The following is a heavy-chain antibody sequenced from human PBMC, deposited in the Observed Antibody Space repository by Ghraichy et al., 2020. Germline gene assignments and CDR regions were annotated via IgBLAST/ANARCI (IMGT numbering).Heavy chain of an antibody. D-gene: IGHD3-9*01. V-gene: IGHV3-43D*03. CDR1: GFTFDDYA. Sequence: GSLRLSCAASGFTFDDYAMHWVRQAPGKGLEWVSLISWGGSTTSYADSVKGRFTISRDNSKNSLYLQMNSLRTEDTALYYCAKGLRYFDWSISLDWGQGTLVTVSS. CDR3: AKGLRYFDWSISLD. CDR2: ISWGGSTT. J-gene: IGHJ4*02.